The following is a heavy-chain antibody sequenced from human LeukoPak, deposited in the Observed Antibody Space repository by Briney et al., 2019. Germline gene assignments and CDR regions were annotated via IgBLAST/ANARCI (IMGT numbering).Heavy chain of an antibody. J-gene: IGHJ4*02. Sequence: PSETLSLTCTVSGGSISSYYWSWIRQPPGKGLEWIGYIYYSGSTNYNPSLKSRVTISVDTSKNQFSLKLSSVTAADTAVYYCGSSIGYSSGWPNDYWGQGTLVTVSS. V-gene: IGHV4-59*01. CDR3: GSSIGYSSGWPNDY. CDR2: IYYSGST. CDR1: GGSISSYY. D-gene: IGHD6-19*01.